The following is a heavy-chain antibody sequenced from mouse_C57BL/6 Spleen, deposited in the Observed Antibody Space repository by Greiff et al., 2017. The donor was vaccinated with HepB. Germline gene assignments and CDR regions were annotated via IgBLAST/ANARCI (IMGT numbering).Heavy chain of an antibody. CDR1: GYTFTDYN. CDR3: ASGYYSNFYAMDY. V-gene: IGHV1-22*01. CDR2: INPNNGGT. D-gene: IGHD2-5*01. J-gene: IGHJ4*01. Sequence: EVQLQQSGPELVKPGASVKMSCKASGYTFTDYNMHWVKQSHGKSLEWIGYINPNNGGTSYNQKFKGKATLTVNKSSSTAYMELRSLTSEDSAVYYCASGYYSNFYAMDYWGQGTSVTVSS.